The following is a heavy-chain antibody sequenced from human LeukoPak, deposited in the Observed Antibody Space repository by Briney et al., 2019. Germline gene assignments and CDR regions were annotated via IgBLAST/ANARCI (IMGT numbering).Heavy chain of an antibody. D-gene: IGHD6-19*01. CDR3: AKDPMIAVAGTFGFKNRNYYYYGMDV. CDR2: IRYDGSNK. V-gene: IGHV3-30*02. J-gene: IGHJ6*02. Sequence: PGGSLRLSCAASGFTFSSYGMHWVRQAPGKGLEWVAFIRYDGSNKYYADSVKGRFTISRDKSKNTLYLQMNSLRAEDTAVYYCAKDPMIAVAGTFGFKNRNYYYYGMDVWGQGTTVTVSS. CDR1: GFTFSSYG.